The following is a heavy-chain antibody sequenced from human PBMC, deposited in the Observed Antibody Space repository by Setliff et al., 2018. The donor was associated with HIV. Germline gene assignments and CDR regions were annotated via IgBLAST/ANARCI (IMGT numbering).Heavy chain of an antibody. J-gene: IGHJ4*02. CDR1: GFTFGNYW. CDR3: VRGSLAPGVDY. D-gene: IGHD3-3*02. CDR2: INTDGSDT. V-gene: IGHV3-74*01. Sequence: GGSLRLSCAASGFTFGNYWMHWVRQAPGKGPVDISHINTDGSDTNYAASVKGRFTISRDNAKYTLYLQMNSLRVEDTAVYYCVRGSLAPGVDYWGQGTLVTVSS.